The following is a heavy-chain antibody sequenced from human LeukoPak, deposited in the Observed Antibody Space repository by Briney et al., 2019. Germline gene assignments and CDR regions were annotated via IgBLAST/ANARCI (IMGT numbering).Heavy chain of an antibody. CDR2: VHLSGRT. J-gene: IGHJ3*02. CDR1: GGSISSTNW. Sequence: SEALSLTCGVSGGSISSTNWWTWVRQPPGEGLEWIGEVHLSGRTNYNPSLESRVTMSVDMSENHISLKLTSVTAADTAVYYCARARKLYSSGWEAFDIWGQGTMVTVSS. V-gene: IGHV4-4*02. CDR3: ARARKLYSSGWEAFDI. D-gene: IGHD6-19*01.